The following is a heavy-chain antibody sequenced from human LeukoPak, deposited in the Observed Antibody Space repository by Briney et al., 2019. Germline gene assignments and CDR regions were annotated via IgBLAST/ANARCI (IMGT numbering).Heavy chain of an antibody. Sequence: GESLRISCKGSGYSFTSYWISWVRQMPGKGLEWMGRIDPSDSYTNYSPSFQGHVTISADKSISTAYLQWSSLKASDTAMYYCARDIVVVPAPIDWFDPWGQGTLVTVSS. CDR3: ARDIVVVPAPIDWFDP. J-gene: IGHJ5*02. D-gene: IGHD2-2*01. V-gene: IGHV5-10-1*01. CDR1: GYSFTSYW. CDR2: IDPSDSYT.